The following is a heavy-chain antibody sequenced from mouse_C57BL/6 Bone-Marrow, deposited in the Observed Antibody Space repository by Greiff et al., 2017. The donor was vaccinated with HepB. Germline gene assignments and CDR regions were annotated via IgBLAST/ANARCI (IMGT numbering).Heavy chain of an antibody. V-gene: IGHV2-2*01. CDR2: IWSGGST. D-gene: IGHD1-1*01. CDR3: ARHYYGLAY. Sequence: VKLMESGPGLVQPSQSLSITCTVSGFSLTSYGVHWVRQSPGKGLEWLGVIWSGGSTDYNAAFISRLSISKDNSKSQVFFKMNSLQADDTAIYYCARHYYGLAYWGQGTLVTVSA. CDR1: GFSLTSYG. J-gene: IGHJ3*01.